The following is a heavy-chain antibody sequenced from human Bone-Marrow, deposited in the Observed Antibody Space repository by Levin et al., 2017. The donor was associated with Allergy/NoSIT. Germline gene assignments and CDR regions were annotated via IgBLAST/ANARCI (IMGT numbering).Heavy chain of an antibody. D-gene: IGHD1-26*01. CDR2: INPSDGST. Sequence: AASVKVSCKASGYSFTTYYIHWVRQAPGQGLEWMGIINPSDGSTSYAQKFQGRVTMTRDTSTSTVYMELSSLRSEDTAVYYCARDNQWDLPYDAFDIWGQGTMVTVSS. V-gene: IGHV1-46*01. CDR3: ARDNQWDLPYDAFDI. J-gene: IGHJ3*02. CDR1: GYSFTTYY.